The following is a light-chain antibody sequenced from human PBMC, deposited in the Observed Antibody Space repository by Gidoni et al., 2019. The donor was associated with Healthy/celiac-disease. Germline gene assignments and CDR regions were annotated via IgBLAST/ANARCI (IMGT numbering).Light chain of an antibody. CDR3: QQFNSPGVT. Sequence: SASVGDRVTITCRASQGISSAVAWYQQKTGKAPKLLIYDASSLESGVPSRFSGSGSGTDFTLTISSLQPEDFATYYCQQFNSPGVTFGPGTKVDIK. CDR1: QGISSA. CDR2: DAS. V-gene: IGKV1-13*02. J-gene: IGKJ3*01.